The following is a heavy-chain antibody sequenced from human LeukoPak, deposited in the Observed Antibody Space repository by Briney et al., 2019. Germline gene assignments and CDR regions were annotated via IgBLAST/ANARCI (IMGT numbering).Heavy chain of an antibody. D-gene: IGHD1-1*01. CDR3: ARQSVSGTGYYYYVDV. J-gene: IGHJ6*03. V-gene: IGHV4-38-2*01. CDR1: GYSISSGYY. CDR2: IYHSGST. Sequence: PSETLSLTCAVSGYSISSGYYWGWIRQPPGKGLEWIGSIYHSGSTYYNPSLKSRVTISVDTSKNQFSLKLSSVTAADTAVYYCARQSVSGTGYYYYVDVWGKGTTVTVSS.